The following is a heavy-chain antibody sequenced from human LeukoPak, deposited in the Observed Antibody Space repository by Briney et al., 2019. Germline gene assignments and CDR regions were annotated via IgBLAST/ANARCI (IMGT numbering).Heavy chain of an antibody. CDR1: GGSISSSSYY. CDR2: IYYSGST. V-gene: IGHV4-39*01. J-gene: IGHJ4*02. CDR3: ASRPNGDPRAGIDY. Sequence: PSETLSLTCTVSGGSISSSSYYWGWIRQPPGKGLEWIGSIYYSGSTYYNPSLKSRVTISVDTSKNQFSLKLSSVTAADTAVYYCASRPNGDPRAGIDYWGQGTLVTVSS. D-gene: IGHD4-17*01.